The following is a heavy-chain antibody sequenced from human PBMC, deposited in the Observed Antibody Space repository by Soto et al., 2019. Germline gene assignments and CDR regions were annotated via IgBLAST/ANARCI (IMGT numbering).Heavy chain of an antibody. CDR3: ARDPYLGDHQY. V-gene: IGHV1-18*01. Sequence: QVQLVQSGGEVKKPGASVKVSCKTSGYTFTTYGISWVRQAPGQGLEWVGWISAYSGKTHYAQKFQGKVTMTTDTSTNTASLELTSLRSDDTAVYYCARDPYLGDHQYCGQGTLLTVSS. D-gene: IGHD3-16*01. CDR2: ISAYSGKT. CDR1: GYTFTTYG. J-gene: IGHJ4*02.